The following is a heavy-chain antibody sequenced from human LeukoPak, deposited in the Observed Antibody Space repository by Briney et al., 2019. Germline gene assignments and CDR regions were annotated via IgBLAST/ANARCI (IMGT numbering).Heavy chain of an antibody. V-gene: IGHV4-4*07. D-gene: IGHD3-22*01. Sequence: SETLSLTCTVSGASISGYYWNWIRQPAGKGLEWIGRLYIGGSTNYNPSLKSRVTMSVDTSKNQFSLTLTSVTAADTAVYYCARDLAGYYYDSSALLGLLDYWGQGTLVTVSS. J-gene: IGHJ4*02. CDR3: ARDLAGYYYDSSALLGLLDY. CDR1: GASISGYY. CDR2: LYIGGST.